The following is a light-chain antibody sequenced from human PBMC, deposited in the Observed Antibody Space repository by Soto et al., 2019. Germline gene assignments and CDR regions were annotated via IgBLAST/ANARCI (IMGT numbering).Light chain of an antibody. CDR3: QQYGSSPRT. CDR2: AAS. J-gene: IGKJ1*01. CDR1: QGISSY. Sequence: AIRMTQSPSSLSASTGDRVTITCRASQGISSYLAWYQQKPGKAPKLLIYAASTLQSGVPSRFSGSGSGTDFTLTIRTLEPEDFAVYYCQQYGSSPRTFGQGTKVDIK. V-gene: IGKV1-8*01.